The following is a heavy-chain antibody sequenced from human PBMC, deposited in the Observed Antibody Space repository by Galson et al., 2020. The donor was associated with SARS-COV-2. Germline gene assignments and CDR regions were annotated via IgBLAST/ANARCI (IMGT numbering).Heavy chain of an antibody. D-gene: IGHD3-22*01. CDR2: IIPIFGTA. Sequence: SVKVSCKASGGTFSSYAISWVRQAPGQGLEWMGGIIPIFGTANYAQKFQGRVTITADESTSTAYMELSSLRSEDTAVYYCARTGYYDSIGNFDYWGQGTLVTVSS. V-gene: IGHV1-69*13. J-gene: IGHJ4*02. CDR3: ARTGYYDSIGNFDY. CDR1: GGTFSSYA.